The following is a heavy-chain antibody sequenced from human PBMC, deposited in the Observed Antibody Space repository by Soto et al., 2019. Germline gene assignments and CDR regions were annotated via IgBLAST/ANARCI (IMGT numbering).Heavy chain of an antibody. CDR2: INPTSGVT. Sequence: GASVKVSGKASGYSFTAYFMHWVRQSPGQGLEWMGWINPTSGVTKSAPKFQGRVTMTRDTSVNTMYLEVSWLTSDDTAVYYCARDWGQNSGYLWGQGPLVTVS. V-gene: IGHV1-2*02. CDR1: GYSFTAYF. CDR3: ARDWGQNSGYL. D-gene: IGHD5-12*01. J-gene: IGHJ4*02.